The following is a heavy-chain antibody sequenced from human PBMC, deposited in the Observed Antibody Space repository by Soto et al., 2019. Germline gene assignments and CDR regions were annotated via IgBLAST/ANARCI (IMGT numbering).Heavy chain of an antibody. CDR2: IYYSGST. J-gene: IGHJ5*02. CDR1: GGSISSSSYY. V-gene: IGHV4-39*01. CDR3: ARHYELRYFDWLLPGYWFDP. D-gene: IGHD3-9*01. Sequence: SETLSLTCTVSGGSISSSSYYWGWIRQPPGKGLEWIGSIYYSGSTYYNPSLKSRVTISVDTSKNQFSLKLSSVTAADTAVYYCARHYELRYFDWLLPGYWFDPWGQGTLVTVSS.